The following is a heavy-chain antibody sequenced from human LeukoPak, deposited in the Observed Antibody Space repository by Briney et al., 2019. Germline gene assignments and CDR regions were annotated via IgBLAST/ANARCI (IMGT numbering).Heavy chain of an antibody. Sequence: SETLSLTCAVYGGSFSGYYWSWIRQPPGKGLEWIGEINHSGSTNYNPSLKSRVTISVDTSKNQFSLKLSSVTAADTAVYYCARVSGGGSSSPPPPFDYGAQEPRVTVSS. D-gene: IGHD1-26*01. V-gene: IGHV4-34*01. J-gene: IGHJ4*02. CDR2: INHSGST. CDR3: ARVSGGGSSSPPPPFDY. CDR1: GGSFSGYY.